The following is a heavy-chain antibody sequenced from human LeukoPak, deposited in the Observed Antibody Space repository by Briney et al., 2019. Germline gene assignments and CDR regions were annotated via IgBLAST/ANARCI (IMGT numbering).Heavy chain of an antibody. CDR1: GFTFSSYA. V-gene: IGHV3-23*01. CDR2: ISNSGDST. CDR3: AKEEAMVRGVIYYYYMDV. J-gene: IGHJ6*03. D-gene: IGHD3-10*01. Sequence: GGTLRLSCAASGFTFSSYAMTWVRQAPGKGLEWISVISNSGDSTYYADSVKGRFTISRDNSKNALYLQMNSLRAEDTAVYYCAKEEAMVRGVIYYYYMDVWGKGTTVTVSS.